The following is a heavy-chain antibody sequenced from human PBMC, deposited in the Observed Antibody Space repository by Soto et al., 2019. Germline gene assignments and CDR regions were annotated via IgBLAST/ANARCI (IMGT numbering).Heavy chain of an antibody. CDR1: GFTFSSYG. CDR2: IWYDGSNK. D-gene: IGHD2-15*01. CDR3: ARDRWHSESDD. V-gene: IGHV3-33*01. Sequence: PGGSLRLSCAASGFTFSSYGMHWVRQAPGKGLEWVAVIWYDGSNKYYADSVKGRFTISRDNSKNTLYLQMNSLRAEDTAVYYCARDRWHSESDDWGQGTLVNVAS. J-gene: IGHJ4*02.